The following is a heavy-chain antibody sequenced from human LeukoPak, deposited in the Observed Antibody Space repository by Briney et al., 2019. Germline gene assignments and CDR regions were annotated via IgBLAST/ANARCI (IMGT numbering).Heavy chain of an antibody. CDR3: AKDDNYIRFLS. V-gene: IGHV3-23*01. J-gene: IGHJ5*02. Sequence: GGSLRLSCAASGFTFSSYGMSWVRQAPGKGLEWVSSISGSGGNVYYAGSVRGRFTISRDNSKNTLYLQMNSLRAEDTAVYYCAKDDNYIRFLSWGQGTLVTVSS. CDR2: ISGSGGNV. D-gene: IGHD3-16*01. CDR1: GFTFSSYG.